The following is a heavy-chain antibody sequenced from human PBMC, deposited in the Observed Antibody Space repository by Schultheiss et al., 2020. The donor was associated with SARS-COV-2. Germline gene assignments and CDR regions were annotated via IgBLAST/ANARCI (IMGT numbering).Heavy chain of an antibody. Sequence: GESLKISCAASGFAFSSSDMNWVRQAPGKGLEWISFISSGSGTIYYADSVNGPFTISRDNAKNSLYLQMNNLRVEDTAVYFCARGRIALVRGVITVGYFDSWGQGTLVTVSS. V-gene: IGHV3-48*01. CDR2: ISSGSGTI. CDR3: ARGRIALVRGVITVGYFDS. J-gene: IGHJ4*02. CDR1: GFAFSSSD. D-gene: IGHD3-10*01.